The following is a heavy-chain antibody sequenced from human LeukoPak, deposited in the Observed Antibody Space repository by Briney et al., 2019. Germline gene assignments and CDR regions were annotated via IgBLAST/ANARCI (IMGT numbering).Heavy chain of an antibody. CDR3: ARVMDPSYYYYYGMDV. V-gene: IGHV1-69*13. Sequence: ASVKVSCKASGYTFTTYYMHWVRQAPGQGLEWMGGIIPIFGTANYAQKFQGRVTITADESTSTAYMELSSLRSEDTAVYYCARVMDPSYYYYYGMDVWGQGTTVTVSS. CDR1: GYTFTTYY. CDR2: IIPIFGTA. J-gene: IGHJ6*02. D-gene: IGHD3-10*01.